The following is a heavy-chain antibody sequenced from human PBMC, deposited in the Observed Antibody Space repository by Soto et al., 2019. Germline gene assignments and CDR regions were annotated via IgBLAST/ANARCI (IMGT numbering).Heavy chain of an antibody. Sequence: SETLSLTCTVSGGSISSYYWSWIRQPPGKGLEWIGYIYYSGSTNYNPSLKSRVTISVDTSKNQFSLKLSSVTAADTAVYSCARIIAVAGYYFDYWGQGTLVTVYS. CDR2: IYYSGST. CDR3: ARIIAVAGYYFDY. V-gene: IGHV4-59*01. J-gene: IGHJ4*02. CDR1: GGSISSYY. D-gene: IGHD6-19*01.